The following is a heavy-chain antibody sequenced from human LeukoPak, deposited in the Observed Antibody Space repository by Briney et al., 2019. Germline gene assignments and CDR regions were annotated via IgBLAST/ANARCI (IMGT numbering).Heavy chain of an antibody. CDR1: GGSISSGDYY. J-gene: IGHJ1*01. D-gene: IGHD2-2*01. Sequence: MTSETLSLTCTVSGGSISSGDYYWSWIRQPPGKGLEWIGYIYYSGSSYYNPSLKSRVTISVDTSKNQFSLKLSSVTAADTAVYYCARGNDGGPWVVPVSHWGQGTLVTVSS. CDR2: IYYSGSS. V-gene: IGHV4-30-4*08. CDR3: ARGNDGGPWVVPVSH.